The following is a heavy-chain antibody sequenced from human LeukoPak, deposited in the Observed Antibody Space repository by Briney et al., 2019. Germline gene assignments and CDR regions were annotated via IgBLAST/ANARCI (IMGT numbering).Heavy chain of an antibody. CDR1: GFTFSDHY. CDR3: ARDRAYAFDN. CDR2: ISSGSTYT. D-gene: IGHD3-10*01. Sequence: PGGSLRLSCEVSGFTFSDHYMSWIRQAPGKRLEWVSYISSGSTYTNYADSVEGRFTISRDNAKNSVYLQMNSLRDEDTAVYYCARDRAYAFDNWGQGTMVTVSS. J-gene: IGHJ3*02. V-gene: IGHV3-11*06.